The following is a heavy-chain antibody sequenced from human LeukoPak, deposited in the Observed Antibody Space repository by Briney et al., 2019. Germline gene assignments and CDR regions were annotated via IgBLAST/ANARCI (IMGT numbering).Heavy chain of an antibody. Sequence: PSETLSLTCAVSGCSLSSRSYYWGWIRQPPGTGLEWIGRTYCSGSPYYNPPPRRRATISVDTSTNQSSLKLSSVTAAATAVYYCARDHASSGYYYVWFDPWGQGTLVTVSS. CDR1: GCSLSSRSYY. CDR2: TYCSGSP. V-gene: IGHV4-39*07. J-gene: IGHJ5*02. D-gene: IGHD3-22*01. CDR3: ARDHASSGYYYVWFDP.